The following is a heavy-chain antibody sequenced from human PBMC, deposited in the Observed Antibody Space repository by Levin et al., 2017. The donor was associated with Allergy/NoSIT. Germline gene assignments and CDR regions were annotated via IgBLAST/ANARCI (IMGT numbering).Heavy chain of an antibody. Sequence: GGSLRLSCAASGFTFTDAWMSWVRQAPGKGLEWVGRIKSKGSGGTTDYPAPVKGRCTISRDDSKNTLYLQMNSLQIEDTAVYYCAWHYSMNYYMDVWGKGTTVTVSS. V-gene: IGHV3-15*01. CDR1: GFTFTDAW. CDR3: AWHYSMNYYMDV. CDR2: IKSKGSGGTT. J-gene: IGHJ6*03. D-gene: IGHD1-26*01.